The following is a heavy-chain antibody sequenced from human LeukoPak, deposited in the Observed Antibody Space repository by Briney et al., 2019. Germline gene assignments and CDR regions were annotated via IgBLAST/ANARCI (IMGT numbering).Heavy chain of an antibody. CDR2: ISSSSSYI. CDR3: ARDRKGYGSGDY. J-gene: IGHJ4*02. V-gene: IGHV3-21*01. D-gene: IGHD3-10*01. Sequence: AGGSLRLSCAASGFTFSSYSMNWVRQAPGKGLEWVSSISSSSSYIYYADSVKGRFTISRDNAKNSLYLQMNSLRAEDTAVYYCARDRKGYGSGDYWGQGTLVTVSS. CDR1: GFTFSSYS.